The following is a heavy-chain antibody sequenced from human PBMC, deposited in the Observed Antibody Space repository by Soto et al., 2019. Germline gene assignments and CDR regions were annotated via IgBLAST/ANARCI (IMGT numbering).Heavy chain of an antibody. V-gene: IGHV3-30-3*01. J-gene: IGHJ4*02. Sequence: GGSLRLSCAASGFTFSSYAMHWVRQAPGKGLEWVAVISYDGSNKYYADSVKGRFTISRDNSKNTLYLQMNSLRAEDTAVYYCARGYSSGWFDYWGQGTLVTVSS. CDR2: ISYDGSNK. D-gene: IGHD6-19*01. CDR1: GFTFSSYA. CDR3: ARGYSSGWFDY.